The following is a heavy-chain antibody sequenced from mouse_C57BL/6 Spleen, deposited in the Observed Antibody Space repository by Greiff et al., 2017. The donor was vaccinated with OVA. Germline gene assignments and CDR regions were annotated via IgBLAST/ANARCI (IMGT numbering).Heavy chain of an antibody. Sequence: EVQRVESGGGLVKPGGSLKLSCAASGFTFSDYGMHWVRQAPEKGLEWVAYISSGSSTIYYADTVKGRFTISRDNAKNTLFLQMTSLRSEDTAMYYCARRYDYAYYAMDYWGQGTSVTVSS. D-gene: IGHD2-4*01. CDR2: ISSGSSTI. CDR3: ARRYDYAYYAMDY. V-gene: IGHV5-17*01. J-gene: IGHJ4*01. CDR1: GFTFSDYG.